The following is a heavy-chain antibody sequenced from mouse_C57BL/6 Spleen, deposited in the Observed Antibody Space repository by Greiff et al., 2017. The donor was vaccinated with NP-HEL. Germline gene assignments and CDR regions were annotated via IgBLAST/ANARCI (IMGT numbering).Heavy chain of an antibody. D-gene: IGHD4-1*01. CDR1: GYAFSSSW. Sequence: QVHVKQSGPELVKPGASVKISCTASGYAFSSSWMNWVKQRPGKGLEWIGRIYPGDGDTNYTGKFKGKATLTADKSSSTAYMQLSSLTSEDSAVYFCARSELGDWYFDVWGTGTTVTVSS. CDR3: ARSELGDWYFDV. V-gene: IGHV1-82*01. CDR2: IYPGDGDT. J-gene: IGHJ1*03.